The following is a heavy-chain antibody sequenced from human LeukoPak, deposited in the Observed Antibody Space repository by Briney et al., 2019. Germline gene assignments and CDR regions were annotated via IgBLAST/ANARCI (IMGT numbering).Heavy chain of an antibody. CDR1: GGSISSYY. Sequence: SETLSLTCTVSGGSISSYYWSWIRQPPGKGLEWIGYIYYSESTNYNPPLKSRVTISVDTSKNQFSLKLSSVTAADTAVYYCARALSSSWYYFDYWGQGTLVTVSS. V-gene: IGHV4-59*01. CDR2: IYYSEST. D-gene: IGHD6-13*01. CDR3: ARALSSSWYYFDY. J-gene: IGHJ4*02.